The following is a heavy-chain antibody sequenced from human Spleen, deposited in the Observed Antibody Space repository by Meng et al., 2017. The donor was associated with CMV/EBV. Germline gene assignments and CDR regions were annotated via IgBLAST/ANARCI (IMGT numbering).Heavy chain of an antibody. V-gene: IGHV3-21*01. Sequence: GESLKISCAGSTFTFTASSMNWFRQAPGKGLEWVSSITIGSHYIYYADSVKGRFTVSRDNAKNSLYLQMNSLRTEDMAVYYCARDAYTMAWGYYGLDVWGQGTTVTVSS. CDR1: TFTFTASS. J-gene: IGHJ6*02. D-gene: IGHD3-16*01. CDR3: ARDAYTMAWGYYGLDV. CDR2: ITIGSHYI.